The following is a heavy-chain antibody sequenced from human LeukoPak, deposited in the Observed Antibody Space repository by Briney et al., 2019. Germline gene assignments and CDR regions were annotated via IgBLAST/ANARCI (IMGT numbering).Heavy chain of an antibody. CDR2: ISSNGGST. CDR1: GFTFSSYA. Sequence: GGSLRLSCAASGFTFSSYAMHWVRQAPGKGLEYVSAISSNGGSTYYANSVKGRFTISRDNSKNTLYLQMGSLRAEDMAVYYCARDCGDGGSPGAFDIWGQGTMVTVSP. CDR3: ARDCGDGGSPGAFDI. J-gene: IGHJ3*02. V-gene: IGHV3-64*01. D-gene: IGHD4-23*01.